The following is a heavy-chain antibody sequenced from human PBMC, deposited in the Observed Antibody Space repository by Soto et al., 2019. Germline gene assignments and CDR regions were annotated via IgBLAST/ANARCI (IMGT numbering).Heavy chain of an antibody. Sequence: EVQLLESGGGLVQPGGSLRLSCAASGFTFSSYAMSWVRQAPGKGLEWVSAISGSGGSTYYADSVKGRFTISRDNSKNTRYRQMNSLTAEDTAVYYCAKVPLPNHNYGDYWGRGTLVTVSS. D-gene: IGHD4-17*01. J-gene: IGHJ4*02. CDR3: AKVPLPNHNYGDY. CDR2: ISGSGGST. V-gene: IGHV3-23*01. CDR1: GFTFSSYA.